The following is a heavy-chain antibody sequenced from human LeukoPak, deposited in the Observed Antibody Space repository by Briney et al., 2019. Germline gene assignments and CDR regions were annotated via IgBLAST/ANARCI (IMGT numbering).Heavy chain of an antibody. V-gene: IGHV3-7*01. CDR2: IKQDGSEK. J-gene: IGHJ3*02. CDR3: AKGGGYDSSGHYSDDAFDI. D-gene: IGHD3-22*01. Sequence: GGSLRLSCAASGFTFSNAWMSWVRQAPGKGLEWVANIKQDGSEKYYVDSVKGRFTISRDNSKNTLYLQMNSLRAEDTAVYYCAKGGGYDSSGHYSDDAFDIWGQGTMVTVSS. CDR1: GFTFSNAW.